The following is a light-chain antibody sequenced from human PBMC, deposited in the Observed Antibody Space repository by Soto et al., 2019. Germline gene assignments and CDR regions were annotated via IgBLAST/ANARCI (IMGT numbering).Light chain of an antibody. V-gene: IGKV1-5*01. J-gene: IGKJ5*01. CDR3: QQRSNWPPPIT. Sequence: DIQMTQSPSTLSASVGDRVTITCRASQSISSWLAWYQQKPGKAPKLLIYDASSLESGVPSRFSGSGSGTDFTLTISSLEPEDFAVYYCQQRSNWPPPITFGQGTRLEIK. CDR1: QSISSW. CDR2: DAS.